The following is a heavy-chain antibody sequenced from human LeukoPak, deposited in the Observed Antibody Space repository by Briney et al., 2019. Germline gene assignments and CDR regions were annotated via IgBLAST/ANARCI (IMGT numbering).Heavy chain of an antibody. J-gene: IGHJ4*02. D-gene: IGHD2/OR15-2a*01. CDR3: ARDLLYGGGFDY. CDR1: GGSISSYY. V-gene: IGHV4-59*01. Sequence: PSETLSLTCTVSGGSISSYYWSWIRQPPGKGLEWIGYIYYSGSTNYNPSLKSRVTISVDTSKNQFSLKLSSVTAADTAVYYCARDLLYGGGFDYWGQGTLVTVSS. CDR2: IYYSGST.